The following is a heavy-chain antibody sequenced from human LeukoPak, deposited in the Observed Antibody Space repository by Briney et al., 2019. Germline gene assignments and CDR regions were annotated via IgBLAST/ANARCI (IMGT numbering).Heavy chain of an antibody. V-gene: IGHV4-59*01. CDR3: ARVLGSHSRERYCSSTSCSLYYYYYMDA. Sequence: SETLSLTCTVSGGSISSYYWSWIRQPPGKGLEWIGYIYYSGSTNYNPSLKSRVTISVDTSKNQFSLKLSSVTAADTAVYYCARVLGSHSRERYCSSTSCSLYYYYYMDAWGKGTTVTVSS. CDR1: GGSISSYY. J-gene: IGHJ6*03. D-gene: IGHD2-2*01. CDR2: IYYSGST.